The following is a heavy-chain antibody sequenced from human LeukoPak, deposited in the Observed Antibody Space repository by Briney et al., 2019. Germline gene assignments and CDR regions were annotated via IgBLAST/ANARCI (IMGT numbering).Heavy chain of an antibody. CDR3: ARARRISEADDL. Sequence: SETLSLTCTVSGDSIGSSNYYWGWIRQPPGQGLEWIGSIYYSGSTYYNPSLKSRVTISVDTSKNQFSLKLSSVTAADTAVYYCARARRISEADDLWGQGTLVTVSS. J-gene: IGHJ5*02. CDR1: GDSIGSSNYY. V-gene: IGHV4-39*07. D-gene: IGHD6-13*01. CDR2: IYYSGST.